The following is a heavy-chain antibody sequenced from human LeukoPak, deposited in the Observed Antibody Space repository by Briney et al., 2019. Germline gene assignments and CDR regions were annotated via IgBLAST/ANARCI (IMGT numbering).Heavy chain of an antibody. CDR1: QYTFTNYW. CDR3: VRYSGAAFGYSFVY. Sequence: VESLKLSCKCIQYTFTNYWIGGVRQMPGKGLERMGNIYPGVSDTRYSPSFQGQVSISGDKSITTAYLQWSSLKASDTAMYYCVRYSGAAFGYSFVYWGQGNLVSVSS. J-gene: IGHJ4*02. CDR2: IYPGVSDT. V-gene: IGHV5-51*01. D-gene: IGHD3-22*01.